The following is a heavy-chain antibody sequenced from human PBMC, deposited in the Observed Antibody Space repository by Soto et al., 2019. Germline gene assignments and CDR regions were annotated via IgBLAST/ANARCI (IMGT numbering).Heavy chain of an antibody. Sequence: EVQLEESGGALVQPGRSLRLSCAASGFTFDDYAMHWVRQVLRKGLEWVSSISWNSGNIGYADSVKGRFTTSRDNAKNSLYMQMNSLRPEETALYYCVRSKGGYSYGTPFDYWGQGTLGTVSS. V-gene: IGHV3-9*01. J-gene: IGHJ4*02. CDR2: ISWNSGNI. CDR1: GFTFDDYA. D-gene: IGHD5-18*01. CDR3: VRSKGGYSYGTPFDY.